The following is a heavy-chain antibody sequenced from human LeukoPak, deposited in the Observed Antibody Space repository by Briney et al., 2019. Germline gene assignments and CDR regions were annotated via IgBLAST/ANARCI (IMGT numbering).Heavy chain of an antibody. CDR2: ISYDGSNK. Sequence: PGGSLRLSCAASGFTFSSYAMHWVRQAPGKGLEWVAVISYDGSNKYYADSVKGRFTISRDNSKNTLYLQMNSLRAEDTAVYYCATSLPLRGTYNFDYWGQGTLVTVSS. D-gene: IGHD1-26*01. CDR3: ATSLPLRGTYNFDY. CDR1: GFTFSSYA. J-gene: IGHJ4*02. V-gene: IGHV3-30*14.